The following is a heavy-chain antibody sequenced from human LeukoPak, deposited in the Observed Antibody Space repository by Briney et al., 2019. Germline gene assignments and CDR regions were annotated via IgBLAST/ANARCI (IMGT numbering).Heavy chain of an antibody. D-gene: IGHD6-13*01. J-gene: IGHJ4*02. CDR2: IYYSGST. CDR3: ARVHLYSRSWYGIDY. CDR1: GGSISSYY. V-gene: IGHV4-59*01. Sequence: SETLSLTCTVSGGSISSYYWSWIRQPPGKGLEWIGYIYYSGSTNYNPSLKSRVTMSVDTSKNQFSLKLSSVTAADTALYFCARVHLYSRSWYGIDYWGLGTLVTVSS.